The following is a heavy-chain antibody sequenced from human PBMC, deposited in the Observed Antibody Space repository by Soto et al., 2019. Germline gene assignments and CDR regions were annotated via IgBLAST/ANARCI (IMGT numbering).Heavy chain of an antibody. Sequence: TGGSLRLSCAASGFSFGSYALSWVRQAPGRGLEWVSTISGSDGKTFYADSVKGRFSISRDTSQSTSYLQMNSLRADDTAMYYCARWSYLDYWGQGTRVTVSS. CDR1: GFSFGSYA. CDR2: ISGSDGKT. J-gene: IGHJ4*02. D-gene: IGHD3-3*01. V-gene: IGHV3-23*01. CDR3: ARWSYLDY.